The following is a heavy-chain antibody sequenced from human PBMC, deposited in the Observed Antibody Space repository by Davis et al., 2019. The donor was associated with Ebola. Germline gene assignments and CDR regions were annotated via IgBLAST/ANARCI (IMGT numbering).Heavy chain of an antibody. J-gene: IGHJ6*02. D-gene: IGHD4-11*01. Sequence: MPSETLSLTCTVSGGSISSYYWSWIRQPPGKGLEWIGYIYYSGSTNYNPSLKSRVTISVDTSKNQYSLKLSSVTAADTAVYYCARGDDYSNLYYYYGMDVWGQGTTVTVSS. CDR2: IYYSGST. CDR3: ARGDDYSNLYYYYGMDV. CDR1: GGSISSYY. V-gene: IGHV4-59*08.